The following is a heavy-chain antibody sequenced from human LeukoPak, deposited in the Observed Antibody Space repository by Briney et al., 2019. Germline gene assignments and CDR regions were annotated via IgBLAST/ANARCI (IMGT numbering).Heavy chain of an antibody. Sequence: GGCLRLSCAASGYTFSSYGPHWVRQAPGKGLEWVAVVWYDGSNKYYADSVKGRFTISRDNSKNTLYLQMNSLRAEDTAVYYCARDGRRAAAGTAPSGYWGQGTLVTVSS. D-gene: IGHD6-13*01. J-gene: IGHJ4*02. V-gene: IGHV3-33*01. CDR2: VWYDGSNK. CDR3: ARDGRRAAAGTAPSGY. CDR1: GYTFSSYG.